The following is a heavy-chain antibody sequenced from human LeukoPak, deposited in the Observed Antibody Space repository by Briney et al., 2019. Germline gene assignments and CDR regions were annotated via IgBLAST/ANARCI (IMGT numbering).Heavy chain of an antibody. V-gene: IGHV3-30-3*01. CDR1: GFTFSNYA. CDR3: ARDLKGDYRPPDY. D-gene: IGHD4/OR15-4a*01. J-gene: IGHJ4*02. CDR2: ISHDGTTK. Sequence: GGSLRLSCAASGFTFSNYAFHWVRQAPGKGLEWMALISHDGTTKYYADSVKGRFTISRDNSQNTLYLQMDSLRADDTALYYCARDLKGDYRPPDYWGQGTLVTVSS.